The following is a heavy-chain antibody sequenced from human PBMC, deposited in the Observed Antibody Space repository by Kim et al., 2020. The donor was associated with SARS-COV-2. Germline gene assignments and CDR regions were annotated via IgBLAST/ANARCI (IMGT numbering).Heavy chain of an antibody. D-gene: IGHD1-7*01. CDR3: ARGGVAGTTRNWFDP. CDR2: INTNTGNP. CDR1: GYTFTSYA. V-gene: IGHV7-4-1*02. Sequence: ASVKVSCKASGYTFTSYAMNWVRQAPGQGLEWMGWINTNTGNPTYAQGFTGRFVFSLDTSVSTAYLQISSLKAEDTAVYYCARGGVAGTTRNWFDPWGQGTLVTVSS. J-gene: IGHJ5*02.